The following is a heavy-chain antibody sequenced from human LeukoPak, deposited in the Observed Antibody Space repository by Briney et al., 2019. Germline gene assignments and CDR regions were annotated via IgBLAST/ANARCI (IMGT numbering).Heavy chain of an antibody. CDR2: IYPGDSG. D-gene: IGHD5-12*01. Sequence: GESLKISCKGSGYSFNSYWIGWGRQMPGKGLEWMGIIYPGDSGYSPSFQGQVTISADKSISTAYLQWSSLKASDTAMYYCARLPGIVATIERYFDYWGQGTLVTVSS. V-gene: IGHV5-51*01. CDR3: ARLPGIVATIERYFDY. J-gene: IGHJ4*02. CDR1: GYSFNSYW.